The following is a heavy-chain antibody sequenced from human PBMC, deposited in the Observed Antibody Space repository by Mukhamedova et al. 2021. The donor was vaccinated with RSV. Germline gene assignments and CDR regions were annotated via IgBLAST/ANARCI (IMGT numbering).Heavy chain of an antibody. Sequence: GGATDYAAPVKGRFTISRDDSKNTPYLQMNTLKPEDTAVYYCATPLTTMTETPGYWGQGTLVTVSS. CDR3: ATPLTTMTETPGY. V-gene: IGHV3-15*01. CDR2: GGAT. D-gene: IGHD4-17*01. J-gene: IGHJ4*02.